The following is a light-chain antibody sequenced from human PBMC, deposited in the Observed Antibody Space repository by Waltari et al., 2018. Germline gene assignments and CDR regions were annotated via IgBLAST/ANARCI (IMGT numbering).Light chain of an antibody. Sequence: QSALTQPASVSGSPGQSITISCTGTSSDVGGYNLVSCYQQQTGKGPQLILYDVTERPAGVSVRCSGSKSGNTASLTISVLQADDEGDYYCCSFSGDKSHVIFGGGTKVTVL. V-gene: IGLV2-23*02. J-gene: IGLJ2*01. CDR3: CSFSGDKSHVI. CDR1: SSDVGGYNL. CDR2: DVT.